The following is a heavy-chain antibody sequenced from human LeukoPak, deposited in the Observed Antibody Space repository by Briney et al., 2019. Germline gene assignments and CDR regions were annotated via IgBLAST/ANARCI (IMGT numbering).Heavy chain of an antibody. Sequence: GGSLRLSCAASGLTFNRYWMHWVRQAPGEGPVWVAHILNDGGSTSYADSVKGRFTISRDNAKNTLSLQMNSLRAEDTAVYYCVRHNYGYDYWGQGTPVTVSS. J-gene: IGHJ4*02. CDR1: GLTFNRYW. V-gene: IGHV3-74*01. CDR3: VRHNYGYDY. D-gene: IGHD5-18*01. CDR2: ILNDGGST.